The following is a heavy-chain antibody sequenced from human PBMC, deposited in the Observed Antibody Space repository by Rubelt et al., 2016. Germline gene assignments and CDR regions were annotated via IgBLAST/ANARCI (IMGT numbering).Heavy chain of an antibody. CDR2: FDGKDGET. D-gene: IGHD6-13*01. CDR3: STADSSSWYDATDT. V-gene: IGHV1-24*01. J-gene: IGHJ3*02. CDR1: GDTLSVFS. Sequence: QVQLVQSGAVLKKPGASVKVSCKVSGDTLSVFSIHWVRQAPGKGLEWMGGFDGKDGETVYAQNFQGRLIMTEDTSTDTAYMELSRLTSADTAVYYCSTADSSSWYDATDTWGQGTMVTVSS.